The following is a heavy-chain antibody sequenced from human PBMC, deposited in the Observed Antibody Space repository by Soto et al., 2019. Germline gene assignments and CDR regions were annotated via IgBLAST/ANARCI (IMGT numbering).Heavy chain of an antibody. Sequence: GASVKVSCKASGGTFSSYAISWVRQAPGQGLEWMGGIIPIFGTANYAQKFQGRVTITADKSTSTAYMELSSLRSEDTAVYYCARVPGSAFGSGSTQYPSYYYYGMDVWGQGTTVTVSS. J-gene: IGHJ6*02. CDR3: ARVPGSAFGSGSTQYPSYYYYGMDV. CDR2: IIPIFGTA. V-gene: IGHV1-69*06. D-gene: IGHD3-3*01. CDR1: GGTFSSYA.